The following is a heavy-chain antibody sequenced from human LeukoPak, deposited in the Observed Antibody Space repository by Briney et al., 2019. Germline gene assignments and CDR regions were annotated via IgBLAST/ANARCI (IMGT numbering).Heavy chain of an antibody. Sequence: GGSLRLPCAASGFTFSSYGMHWVRQAPGKGLEWVAFIRYDGSNKYYADSVKGRFTISRDNSKNTLYLQMNSLRAEDTAVYYCAKAARVFGYQLLLGGPDYWGQGTLVTVSS. D-gene: IGHD2-2*01. J-gene: IGHJ4*02. CDR2: IRYDGSNK. CDR1: GFTFSSYG. V-gene: IGHV3-30*02. CDR3: AKAARVFGYQLLLGGPDY.